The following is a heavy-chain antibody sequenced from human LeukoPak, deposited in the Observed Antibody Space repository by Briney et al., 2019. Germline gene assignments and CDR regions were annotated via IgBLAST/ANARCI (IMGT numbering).Heavy chain of an antibody. CDR3: ARVAGSADY. J-gene: IGHJ4*02. D-gene: IGHD6-19*01. CDR1: GYTFTTYD. Sequence: ASVKVSCKASGYTFTTYDINWGRQVTGQGLEWMGWMNPNSGNRGYAQKFQGRVTMTRDTSISTAYMELSSLRSEDTAVYYCARVAGSADYWGQGTLVTVSS. CDR2: MNPNSGNR. V-gene: IGHV1-8*01.